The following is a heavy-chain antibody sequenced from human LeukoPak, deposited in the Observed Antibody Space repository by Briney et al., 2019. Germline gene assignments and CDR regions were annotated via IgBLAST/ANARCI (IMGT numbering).Heavy chain of an antibody. V-gene: IGHV3-53*01. D-gene: IGHD6-13*01. CDR3: ARDAPQVPAAGVMAS. CDR2: MYSGGDT. J-gene: IGHJ5*02. Sequence: GGSLRLSCAASGFTFSSHAMSWVRQAPGKGLEWVSVMYSGGDTYYANSVKGRFTFSRDISKNTLYLQMNGLRTEDTAMYYCARDAPQVPAAGVMASWGQGTLVTVSS. CDR1: GFTFSSHA.